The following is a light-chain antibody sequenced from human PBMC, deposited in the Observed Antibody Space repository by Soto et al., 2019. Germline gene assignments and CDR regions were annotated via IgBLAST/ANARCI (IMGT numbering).Light chain of an antibody. J-gene: IGLJ3*02. CDR2: NND. V-gene: IGLV1-44*01. CDR3: AAWDDSLNGPM. CDR1: SSNIGGNT. Sequence: QPVLTQPPSASGTPGQRVTISCSGSSSNIGGNTVTWYQHLPGTAPKVLIYNNDQRPSGVPDRVSGSKSGTSASLSISGLQSEDEADYYCAAWDDSLNGPMFGGGTKVTVL.